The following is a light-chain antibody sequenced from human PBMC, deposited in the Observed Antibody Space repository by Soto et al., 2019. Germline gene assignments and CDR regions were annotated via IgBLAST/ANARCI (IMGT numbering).Light chain of an antibody. V-gene: IGKV3-20*01. CDR3: QHYVNWPLT. CDR2: GAS. Sequence: EIVLTQSPGTLSLSPGERATLSCRASQSVSSSYLAWYQQKPGQAPRLLIYGASSRATGIPDRFSGSGSGTELTLTISSLQSEDFAVYYCQHYVNWPLTFGGGTKVDI. CDR1: QSVSSSY. J-gene: IGKJ4*01.